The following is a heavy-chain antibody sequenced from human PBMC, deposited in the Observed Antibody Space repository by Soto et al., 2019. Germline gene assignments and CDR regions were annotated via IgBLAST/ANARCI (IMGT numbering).Heavy chain of an antibody. CDR1: GYTFTGYY. V-gene: IGHV1-2*02. D-gene: IGHD3-3*01. CDR3: ARDFKDYDFWSGYSYYYYMDV. J-gene: IGHJ6*03. CDR2: INPNTGGT. Sequence: ASVKVSCKASGYTFTGYYVHWVRQAPGQGLEWMGWINPNTGGTNSAQRFQGRVTMTRDTSTSTVYMELSSLRSEDTAVYYCARDFKDYDFWSGYSYYYYMDVWGKGTTVTVSS.